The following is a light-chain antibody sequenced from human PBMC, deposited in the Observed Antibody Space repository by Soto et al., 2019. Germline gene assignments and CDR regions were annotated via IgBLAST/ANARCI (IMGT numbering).Light chain of an antibody. Sequence: QLVLTQPPSVSGAPGQRVTISCTGTSSNIGAGYDVHWYQQLPGIAPKLLIYSNTNRPSGVPDRFSGSKSGTSASLAITGLQTEDEADYYCQSYDSSLIGSVFGGGTKVTVL. J-gene: IGLJ2*01. V-gene: IGLV1-40*01. CDR1: SSNIGAGYD. CDR2: SNT. CDR3: QSYDSSLIGSV.